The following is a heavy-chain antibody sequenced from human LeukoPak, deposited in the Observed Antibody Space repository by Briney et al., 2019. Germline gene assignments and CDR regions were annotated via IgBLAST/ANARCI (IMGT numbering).Heavy chain of an antibody. Sequence: AAVKVSSKASGYSFIGSHMRWVRPAPGQGVEWMGWIDPNSGGTNYAQKFQGRVTMTRDTSITTVYMELSRLRSDDTAVYCCSRASIAVAAVAGYWGQGTLVTVSS. CDR3: SRASIAVAAVAGY. CDR2: IDPNSGGT. J-gene: IGHJ1*01. D-gene: IGHD6-19*01. CDR1: GYSFIGSH. V-gene: IGHV1-2*02.